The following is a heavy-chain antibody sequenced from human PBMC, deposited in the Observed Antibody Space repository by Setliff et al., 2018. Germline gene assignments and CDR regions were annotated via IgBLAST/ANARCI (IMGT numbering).Heavy chain of an antibody. J-gene: IGHJ6*03. CDR3: AKTAHYYESSGYYYDPYFYYMDV. CDR1: GFTFSTYA. Sequence: LRLSCAASGFTFSTYAMSWVRQAPGKGLEWVSTISDTSGSTYYADAVKGRLTISRDNSKNTLYLQMNSLRADDTAVYYCAKTAHYYESSGYYYDPYFYYMDVWGKGTTVTVSS. CDR2: ISDTSGST. D-gene: IGHD3-22*01. V-gene: IGHV3-23*01.